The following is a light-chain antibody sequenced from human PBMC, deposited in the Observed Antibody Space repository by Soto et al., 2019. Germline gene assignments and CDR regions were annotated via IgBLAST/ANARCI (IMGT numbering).Light chain of an antibody. CDR2: GAS. CDR1: QSVSSN. Sequence: EIVMTQSPATLSVSPGXRXTXSXXASQSVSSNLAWCQQRPGQAPRLLIYGASTRAAGIPDRFSGSGSGTDFTLTITRLEPEDSAVYFCQQYTGPPTTFGQGTRLEI. J-gene: IGKJ5*01. CDR3: QQYTGPPTT. V-gene: IGKV3D-15*01.